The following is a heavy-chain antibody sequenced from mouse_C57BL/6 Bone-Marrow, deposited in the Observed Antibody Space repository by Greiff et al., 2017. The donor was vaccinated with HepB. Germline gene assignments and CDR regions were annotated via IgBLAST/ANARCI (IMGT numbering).Heavy chain of an antibody. V-gene: IGHV5-6*01. Sequence: EVKLVESGGDLVKPGGSLKLSCAASGFTFSSYGMSWVRQTPDKRLEWVATISSGGSYTYYPDSVKGRFTISRDNAKNTLYLQMSSLKSEDTAMYYCARHWGRQLRLPFAYWGQGTLVTVSA. CDR2: ISSGGSYT. D-gene: IGHD3-2*02. CDR1: GFTFSSYG. J-gene: IGHJ3*01. CDR3: ARHWGRQLRLPFAY.